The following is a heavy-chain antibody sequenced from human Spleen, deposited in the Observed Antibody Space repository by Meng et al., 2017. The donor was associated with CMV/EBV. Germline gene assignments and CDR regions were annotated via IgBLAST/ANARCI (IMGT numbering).Heavy chain of an antibody. CDR2: LYYSGST. J-gene: IGHJ4*02. CDR3: ARGQLVSMIVVVISHFFDC. V-gene: IGHV4-39*07. D-gene: IGHD3-22*01. Sequence: GSLRLSCTVSGGSISSSSYYWGLIRQPPGKGLEWIGSLYYSGSTYYNPSLKSRVTISVDTSKNQFSLKLSSVTAADTAVYYCARGQLVSMIVVVISHFFDCWSQGTLVTVSS. CDR1: GGSISSSSYY.